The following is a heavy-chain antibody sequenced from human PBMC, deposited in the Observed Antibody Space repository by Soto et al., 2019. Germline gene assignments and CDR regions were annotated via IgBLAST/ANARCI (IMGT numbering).Heavy chain of an antibody. CDR1: GYIFVNYG. V-gene: IGHV1-18*01. CDR3: ALVDNYVTTTPLYV. Sequence: QVQLVQSGDEVRKPGSSVKVSCKASGYIFVNYGIAWVRQAPGQGLEWMGWISPYSGNTHYARKVQGRLTMTTDTSASTAHRDLGRLTADYTSVYYLALVDNYVTTTPLYVWGEGTTVTVSS. J-gene: IGHJ6*04. CDR2: ISPYSGNT. D-gene: IGHD3-16*01.